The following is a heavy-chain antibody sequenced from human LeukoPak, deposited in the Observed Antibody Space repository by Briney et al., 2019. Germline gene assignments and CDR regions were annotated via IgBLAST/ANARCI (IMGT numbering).Heavy chain of an antibody. CDR2: IYSGGST. Sequence: GGSLRLSCAASGFTVSSNYMSWVRQAPGKGLEWVSVIYSGGSTYYADSVKGRFTISRDNSKNTLYLQMNSLRAEDTAVYYCARYDFWSAYYFDYWGQGTLVTVSS. CDR1: GFTVSSNY. J-gene: IGHJ4*02. D-gene: IGHD3-3*01. CDR3: ARYDFWSAYYFDY. V-gene: IGHV3-53*01.